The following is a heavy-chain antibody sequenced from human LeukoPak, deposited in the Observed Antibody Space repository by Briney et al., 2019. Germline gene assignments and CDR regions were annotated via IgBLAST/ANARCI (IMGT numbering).Heavy chain of an antibody. D-gene: IGHD2-15*01. Sequence: ASVKVSCKASGYTFTGYYMHWVRQAPGQGLEWMGWINPNSGGTDYAQKFQGRVTMTRDTSISTVYMELRRLRYDDTAAYYCARGPLEYCSGGTCYSGRNWFDPWGQGTLVTVSS. CDR2: INPNSGGT. CDR3: ARGPLEYCSGGTCYSGRNWFDP. V-gene: IGHV1-2*02. CDR1: GYTFTGYY. J-gene: IGHJ5*02.